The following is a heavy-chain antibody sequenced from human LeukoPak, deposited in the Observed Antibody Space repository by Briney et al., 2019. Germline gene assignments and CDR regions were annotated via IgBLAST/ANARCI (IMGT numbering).Heavy chain of an antibody. Sequence: SETLSLTCTVSGGSISSGSYYWSWIRQPAGKGLEWIGRIYTSGSTNYNPSLKSRVTISVDTSKNQFSLKLSSVTAADTAVYYCATQPPEIAAAGTFDYWGQGTLVTVSS. D-gene: IGHD6-13*01. CDR3: ATQPPEIAAAGTFDY. J-gene: IGHJ4*02. CDR2: IYTSGST. V-gene: IGHV4-61*02. CDR1: GGSISSGSYY.